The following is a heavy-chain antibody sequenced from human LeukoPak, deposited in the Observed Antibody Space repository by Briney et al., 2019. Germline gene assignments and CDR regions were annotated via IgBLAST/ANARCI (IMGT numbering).Heavy chain of an antibody. CDR2: IYYSGST. CDR3: ARGLNHDKSSGRPRLDVGWFDP. Sequence: PSETLSLTCTVSGGSISSSSYYWGWIRQPPGKGLEWIGSIYYSGSTYYNPSLKSRVTISVDTSKNQFSLKLSSVTAADTAVYYCARGLNHDKSSGRPRLDVGWFDPWGQGTLVTVSS. J-gene: IGHJ5*02. CDR1: GGSISSSSYY. V-gene: IGHV4-39*07. D-gene: IGHD3-22*01.